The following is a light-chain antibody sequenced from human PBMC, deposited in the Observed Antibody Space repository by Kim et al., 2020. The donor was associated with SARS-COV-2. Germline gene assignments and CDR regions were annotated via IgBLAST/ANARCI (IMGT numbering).Light chain of an antibody. J-gene: IGKJ2*01. CDR3: QQYGSSPPYT. V-gene: IGKV3-20*01. CDR1: QSVSSSY. Sequence: PGERGTLSCRASQSVSSSYLAWYQQKPGQAPRLLLYGASSRATGIPDRFSGSGSGTDFTLTISRLEPEDFAVYYCQQYGSSPPYTFGQGTKLEI. CDR2: GAS.